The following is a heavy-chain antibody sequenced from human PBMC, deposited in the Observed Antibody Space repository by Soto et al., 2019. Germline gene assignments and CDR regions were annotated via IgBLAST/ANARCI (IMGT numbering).Heavy chain of an antibody. V-gene: IGHV1-69*01. CDR1: GGTFSSYA. Sequence: QVQLVQSGAEVKKPGSSVKVSCKASGGTFSSYAISWVRQAPGQGLEWMGGIIPIFGTANYAQKFQGRVTITADESTSTANMEVRSLRSEDTAVYYCARDPVGYQLLGFDYWGQGTLVTVSS. J-gene: IGHJ4*02. D-gene: IGHD2-2*01. CDR3: ARDPVGYQLLGFDY. CDR2: IIPIFGTA.